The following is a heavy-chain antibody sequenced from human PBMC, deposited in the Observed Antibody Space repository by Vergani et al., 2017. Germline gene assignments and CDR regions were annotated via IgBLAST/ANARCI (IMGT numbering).Heavy chain of an antibody. J-gene: IGHJ5*02. D-gene: IGHD3-10*01. CDR2: MYHSGST. CDR3: GRVADFYGLGSRLLDL. CDR1: GGSISPYY. Sequence: QVQLQESGPGLVKPSETLSLTCIVSGGSISPYYWSWIRQPPGKELEWIGYMYHSGSTNYNPSLETRVTISGDTSKNQFSLKLNSVTAADTAVYYCGRVADFYGLGSRLLDLWGQGILVTVSS. V-gene: IGHV4-59*01.